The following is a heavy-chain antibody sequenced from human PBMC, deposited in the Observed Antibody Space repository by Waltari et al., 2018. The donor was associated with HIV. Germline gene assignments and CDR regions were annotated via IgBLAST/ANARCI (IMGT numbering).Heavy chain of an antibody. CDR2: IYTSGTP. V-gene: IGHV4-61*02. Sequence: VQLQESCPGLVQASQTLSLSCNVSGASISSGYYSWSWIRQPAGKGLEWIGRIYTSGTPNINPSLTWQVTISVDTSKNQYPRTVSSVTATDTAVYYCARENNDCITLVGMDVWGQGTPVTVSS. D-gene: IGHD3-16*01. J-gene: IGHJ6*02. CDR1: GASISSGYYS. CDR3: ARENNDCITLVGMDV.